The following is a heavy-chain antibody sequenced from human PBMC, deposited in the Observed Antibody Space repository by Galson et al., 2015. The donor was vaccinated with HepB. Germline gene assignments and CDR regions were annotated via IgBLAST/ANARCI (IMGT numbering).Heavy chain of an antibody. Sequence: SETLSLTCTVSGDSISSYYWSWIRQPAGKGLEWIGRIYTSGSTNYNPSLKSRVTMSVDTSKNQFSLKLSSVTAADTAVYYCARGQLLHYYYYGMDVWGQGTTVTVSS. CDR1: GDSISSYY. CDR3: ARGQLLHYYYYGMDV. V-gene: IGHV4-4*07. J-gene: IGHJ6*02. D-gene: IGHD2-2*01. CDR2: IYTSGST.